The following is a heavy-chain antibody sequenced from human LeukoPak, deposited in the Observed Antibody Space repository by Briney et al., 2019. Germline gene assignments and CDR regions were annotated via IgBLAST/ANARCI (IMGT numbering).Heavy chain of an antibody. D-gene: IGHD2-2*01. CDR3: ARGWGYCSSTSCYHNWFDP. J-gene: IGHJ5*02. V-gene: IGHV4-59*01. CDR2: IYYSGST. CDR1: GGSISSYY. Sequence: PSETLSLTCTVSGGSISSYYWSWIRQPPGKGLEWIGYIYYSGSTNYNPSLKSRVTISVDTSKNQFSLKLSSVTAADTAVYYSARGWGYCSSTSCYHNWFDPWGQGTLVTVSS.